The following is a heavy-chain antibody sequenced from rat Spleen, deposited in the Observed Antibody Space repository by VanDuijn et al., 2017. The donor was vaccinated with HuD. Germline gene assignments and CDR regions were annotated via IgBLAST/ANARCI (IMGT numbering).Heavy chain of an antibody. CDR2: ITWGGNNT. CDR1: GFTFGFYG. D-gene: IGHD1-11*01. Sequence: EVQLVESGGGLVQPGRSLRLSCAASGFTFGFYGMAWVRQAPKNGLEWVASITWGGNNTYYPDNVKGRFTVSRDNAKNVLYLQMNNLRSDDTAIYYCARDQTTEGMDYWGQGVMVTVSS. V-gene: IGHV5-7*01. J-gene: IGHJ2*01. CDR3: ARDQTTEGMDY.